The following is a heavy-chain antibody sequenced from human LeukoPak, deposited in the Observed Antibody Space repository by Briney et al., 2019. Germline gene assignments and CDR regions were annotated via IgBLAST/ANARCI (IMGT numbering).Heavy chain of an antibody. CDR1: GFTFSSYA. V-gene: IGHV3-30-3*01. CDR3: AKDTRRDGYKLSGMDV. J-gene: IGHJ6*02. CDR2: ISYDGSNK. Sequence: GRSLRLSCAASGFTFSSYAMHWVRQAPGKGLEWVAVISYDGSNKYYADSVKGRFTISRDNSKNTLYLQMNSLRAEDTAVYYCAKDTRRDGYKLSGMDVWGQGTTVTVSS. D-gene: IGHD5-24*01.